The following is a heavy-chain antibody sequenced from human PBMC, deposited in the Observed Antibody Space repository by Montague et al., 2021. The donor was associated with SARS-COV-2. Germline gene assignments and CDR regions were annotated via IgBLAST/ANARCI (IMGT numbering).Heavy chain of an antibody. D-gene: IGHD4-17*01. CDR3: ARDRDGEYDAFDI. V-gene: IGHV3-48*03. Sequence: SLRLSCAASGFIFSRYEMNWIRQAPGKGLEWVSYISSSGSTIYYADSVKGRFTISRDNAKNSLYLQMNSLRAEDTAVYYCARDRDGEYDAFDIWGQGTMVTVSS. CDR2: ISSSGSTI. CDR1: GFIFSRYE. J-gene: IGHJ3*02.